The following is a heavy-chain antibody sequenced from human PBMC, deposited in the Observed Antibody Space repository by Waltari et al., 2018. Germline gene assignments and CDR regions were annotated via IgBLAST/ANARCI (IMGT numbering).Heavy chain of an antibody. CDR2: INPDGSGG. V-gene: IGHV3-7*04. Sequence: EVRLVESGGKLVQPGGSLRLSCAASGLTFSDHWMGWVRQTPGNGLGWVASINPDGSGGNYVDSGKGRFTISRDNAQNTLFLQRNSLGAEEMAVYFCGKVGSPGSIDIWGQGTLVTVSS. J-gene: IGHJ5*02. CDR3: GKVGSPGSIDI. D-gene: IGHD6-19*01. CDR1: GLTFSDHW.